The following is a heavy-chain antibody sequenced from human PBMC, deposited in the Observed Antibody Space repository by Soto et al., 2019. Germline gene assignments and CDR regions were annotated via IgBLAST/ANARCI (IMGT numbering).Heavy chain of an antibody. CDR2: INHRGSS. Sequence: PSETLSLTCAVNGGSLSGYYWSWIRQSPGKGLEWIGEINHRGSSDYNPSLKSRVTISIDASKNHVTLELTSVTAADTAVYYCARSDNRNSLYGVDVWDQGTAVTVSS. CDR1: GGSLSGYY. CDR3: ARSDNRNSLYGVDV. D-gene: IGHD1-7*01. V-gene: IGHV4-34*01. J-gene: IGHJ6*02.